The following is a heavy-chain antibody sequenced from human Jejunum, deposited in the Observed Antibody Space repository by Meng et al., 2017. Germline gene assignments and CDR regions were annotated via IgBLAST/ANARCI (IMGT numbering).Heavy chain of an antibody. J-gene: IGHJ4*02. CDR3: ARGNEYSNYGADF. Sequence: QVQLQESGPGLLKPSETLSLTCAVYGGSISDYYWTWIRQPPGKGLEWIGEINDSGSTNYNPSLKSRVTISVDTSKSQFYLRVSSVTAADTAVYYCARGNEYSNYGADFWGQGILVTVSS. CDR2: INDSGST. V-gene: IGHV4-34*01. CDR1: GGSISDYY. D-gene: IGHD4-11*01.